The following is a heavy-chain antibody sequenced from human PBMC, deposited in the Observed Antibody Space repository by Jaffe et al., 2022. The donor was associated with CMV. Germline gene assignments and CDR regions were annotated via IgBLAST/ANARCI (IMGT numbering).Heavy chain of an antibody. CDR1: GYTFTSYY. Sequence: QVQLVQSGAEVKKPGASVKVSCKASGYTFTSYYMHWVRQAPGQGLEWMGIINPSGGSTSYAQKFQGRVTMTRDTSTSTVYMELSSLRSEDTAVYYCAIYKDTAMAHYYGMDVWGQGTTVTVSS. CDR3: AIYKDTAMAHYYGMDV. D-gene: IGHD5-18*01. J-gene: IGHJ6*02. V-gene: IGHV1-46*01. CDR2: INPSGGST.